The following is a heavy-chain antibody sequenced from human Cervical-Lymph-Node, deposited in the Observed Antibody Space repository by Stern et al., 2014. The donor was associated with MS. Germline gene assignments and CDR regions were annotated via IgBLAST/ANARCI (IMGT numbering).Heavy chain of an antibody. J-gene: IGHJ5*02. CDR2: IYPGDSDT. Sequence: EVQLVESGAEVKKPGESLKISCKTSGYKFTNQWIAWVRQMPGKGLEFMVIIYPGDSDTRYNPSFQGQVIISADKSINTAYLQWSSLKASDTAMYYCATHPVGPWGQGTLVTVSS. V-gene: IGHV5-51*01. CDR1: GYKFTNQW. CDR3: ATHPVGP.